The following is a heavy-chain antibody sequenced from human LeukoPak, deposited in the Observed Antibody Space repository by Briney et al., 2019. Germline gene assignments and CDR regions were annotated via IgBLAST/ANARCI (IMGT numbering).Heavy chain of an antibody. CDR2: VTRTGST. CDR3: ARGDGVIGAIGIGSWYFDL. CDR1: AGSFSGDS. J-gene: IGHJ2*01. V-gene: IGHV4-34*01. Sequence: SETLSLTCVVSAGSFSGDSWSWIRQVPGKGLEWIGEVTRTGSTNYHPSLKSRVLISVDTSKSQFSLKVNSVTAADTGVYYCARGDGVIGAIGIGSWYFDLWGRGTLVAVSS. D-gene: IGHD2/OR15-2a*01.